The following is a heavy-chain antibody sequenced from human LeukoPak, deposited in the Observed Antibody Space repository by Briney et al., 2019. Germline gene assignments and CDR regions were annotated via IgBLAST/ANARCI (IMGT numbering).Heavy chain of an antibody. V-gene: IGHV1-2*02. J-gene: IGHJ5*02. D-gene: IGHD3-9*01. Sequence: GGSVTVSCTASGYTFTGCYIHWVGQAPGQGGEWMGWINPNSGGTNNTQKLQGRVTITTDTTTSTAYMEVRRGRCGDTAVYYNERDPLSPSVLRYFDWPWDNSFDLWGQGTLVTVSS. CDR1: GYTFTGCY. CDR2: INPNSGGT. CDR3: ERDPLSPSVLRYFDWPWDNSFDL.